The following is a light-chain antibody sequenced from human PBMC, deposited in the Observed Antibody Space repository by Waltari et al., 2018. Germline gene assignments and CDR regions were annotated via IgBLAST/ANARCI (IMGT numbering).Light chain of an antibody. CDR3: QPYGNSPIYT. J-gene: IGKJ2*01. Sequence: ESVLTQSPGTLSLSAGERATLSCSASQSVSSSYLAWYQQRPGQAPRLLIYGASSRATGVPDRFSASGSGTDFTLTISRLEPEDFAVYYCQPYGNSPIYTFGQGTKLEI. CDR1: QSVSSSY. CDR2: GAS. V-gene: IGKV3-20*01.